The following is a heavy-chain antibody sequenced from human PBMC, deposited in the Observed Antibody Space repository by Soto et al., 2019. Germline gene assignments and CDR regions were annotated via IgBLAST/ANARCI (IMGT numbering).Heavy chain of an antibody. V-gene: IGHV3-30*18. D-gene: IGHD3-22*01. CDR3: VKDTYFYDTSGYYIFDY. CDR2: ISYDGSNE. CDR1: GFTFSSYG. J-gene: IGHJ4*02. Sequence: GGSLRLSCAASGFTFSSYGMHWVRQAPGKGLEWVAGISYDGSNEHYTDPVKGRFTISRDNSKNTLYLQMNSLRAEDTAVYYCVKDTYFYDTSGYYIFDYWGQGTPVTVSS.